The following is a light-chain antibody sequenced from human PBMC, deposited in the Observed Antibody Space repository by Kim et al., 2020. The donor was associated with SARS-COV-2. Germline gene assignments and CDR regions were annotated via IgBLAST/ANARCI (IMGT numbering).Light chain of an antibody. CDR1: SDSIASNY. V-gene: IGLV6-57*03. Sequence: GKTVTISGTHSSDSIASNYVQWYQQRSGSVPATLIYEDDQRSSGVPDRFSGSIDRSSNSASLSISGLKTEDEADYYCQSYDDNIQVFGGGTQLTVL. J-gene: IGLJ3*02. CDR3: QSYDDNIQV. CDR2: EDD.